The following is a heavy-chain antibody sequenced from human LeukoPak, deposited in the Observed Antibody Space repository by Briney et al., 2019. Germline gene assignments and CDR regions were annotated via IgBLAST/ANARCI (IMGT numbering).Heavy chain of an antibody. CDR2: INPKSGGT. CDR1: GSTFTGYY. CDR3: ESMAYSTFFDY. V-gene: IGHV1-2*02. J-gene: IGHJ4*02. D-gene: IGHD2-2*01. Sequence: GASVKVSCMASGSTFTGYYMHWVRRAPGQGLEWMGWINPKSGGTNYAQKFQGRVTMTRDTSISTAYMELSSLRSDDTAVYYCESMAYSTFFDYWGQGTLVTVSS.